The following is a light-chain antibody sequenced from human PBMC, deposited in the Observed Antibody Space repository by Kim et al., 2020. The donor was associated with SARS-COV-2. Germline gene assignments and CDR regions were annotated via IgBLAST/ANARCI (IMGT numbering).Light chain of an antibody. CDR1: SSDVGGYNY. J-gene: IGLJ1*01. CDR3: SSYTSSSTNV. CDR2: DVS. Sequence: GQWITISCTGTSSDVGGYNYVSWYQQHPGKAPKLMIYDVSNRPSGVYNRFSGSKSGNTASLTISGLQAEDEADYYCSSYTSSSTNVFGTGTKVTVL. V-gene: IGLV2-14*03.